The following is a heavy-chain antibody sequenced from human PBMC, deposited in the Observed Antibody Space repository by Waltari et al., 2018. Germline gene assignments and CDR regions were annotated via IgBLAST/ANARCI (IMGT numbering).Heavy chain of an antibody. J-gene: IGHJ4*02. CDR3: ARGVTTVEC. Sequence: EVQLVESGGGLVQPGGSLRLSCSGSGFTFSNAWMSWFRQAPGTGLGWVASIKQDGWEKYYVDSMKGRFTSSRDNDNNSLFLQMDSLRVEDTAVYYCARGVTTVECWGQGALVTVSS. CDR1: GFTFSNAW. CDR2: IKQDGWEK. V-gene: IGHV3-7*04. D-gene: IGHD2-21*02.